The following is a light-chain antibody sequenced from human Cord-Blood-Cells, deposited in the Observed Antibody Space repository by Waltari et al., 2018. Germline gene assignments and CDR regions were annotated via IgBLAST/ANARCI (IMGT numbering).Light chain of an antibody. Sequence: AIRMTQSPSSFSASTGDRVTIPCRASQGISSYLAWYQQKPGKAPKLLIYAASTLQSGVPSRFSGSGSGTDFTLTISCLQSEDFATYYCQQYYSYPPWTFDQGAKVEIK. J-gene: IGKJ1*01. CDR2: AAS. CDR3: QQYYSYPPWT. CDR1: QGISSY. V-gene: IGKV1-8*01.